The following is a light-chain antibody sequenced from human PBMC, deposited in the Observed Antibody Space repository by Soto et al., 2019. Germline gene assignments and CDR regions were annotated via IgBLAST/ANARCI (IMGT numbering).Light chain of an antibody. CDR2: DAS. V-gene: IGKV3-15*01. CDR1: QSVSSN. J-gene: IGKJ1*01. CDR3: HQHNNWWT. Sequence: EVVMTQSPATMSVSPGERATLSCRASQSVSSNVAWYQQKPGQAPRLLIYDASTRATGIPARFSGSGSGTEFTLTITSLQSEDFGVYYCHQHNNWWTFGQGTKVDI.